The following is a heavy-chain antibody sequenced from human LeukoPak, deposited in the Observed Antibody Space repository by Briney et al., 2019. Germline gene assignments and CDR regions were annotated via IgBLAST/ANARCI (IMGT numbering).Heavy chain of an antibody. V-gene: IGHV3-21*01. CDR1: GFTFSSYS. D-gene: IGHD5-12*01. Sequence: GGSLRLSCAASGFTFSSYSMNWVRQAPGKGLEWVSSISSSSSYIYYADSVKGRFTISRDNAKNSLYLQMNSLRAEDTAVYYCARALYGYSGYVVYWGQGTLVTVSS. J-gene: IGHJ4*02. CDR3: ARALYGYSGYVVY. CDR2: ISSSSSYI.